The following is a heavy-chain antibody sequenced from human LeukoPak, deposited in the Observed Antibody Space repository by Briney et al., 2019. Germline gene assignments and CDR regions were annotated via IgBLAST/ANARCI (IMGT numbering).Heavy chain of an antibody. Sequence: PGGSLRLSCAASGFTFSSYAMHWVRQAPGKGLEWVAVISYDGSNKYYADSVKGRFTISRDNSKNTLYLQMNSLRAEDTAVYYCARDWGSGWYTLFFDYWGQGTLVTVSS. CDR2: ISYDGSNK. D-gene: IGHD6-19*01. CDR3: ARDWGSGWYTLFFDY. CDR1: GFTFSSYA. J-gene: IGHJ4*02. V-gene: IGHV3-30-3*01.